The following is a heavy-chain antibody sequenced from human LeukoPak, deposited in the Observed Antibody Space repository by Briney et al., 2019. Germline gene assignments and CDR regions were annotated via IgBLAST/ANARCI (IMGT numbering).Heavy chain of an antibody. CDR3: ARQGRDGYKN. CDR2: INHSGST. D-gene: IGHD5-24*01. CDR1: GGSFSGYY. V-gene: IGHV4-34*01. Sequence: SETLSLTCAVYGGSFSGYYWSWTRQPPGKGLEWIGEINHSGSTNYNPSLKSRVTISVDTSKNQFSLKLSSVTAADTAVYYCARQGRDGYKNWGQGTLVTVSS. J-gene: IGHJ4*02.